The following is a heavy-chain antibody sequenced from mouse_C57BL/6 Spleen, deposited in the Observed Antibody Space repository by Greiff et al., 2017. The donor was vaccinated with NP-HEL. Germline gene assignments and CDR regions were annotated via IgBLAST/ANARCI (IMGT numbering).Heavy chain of an antibody. V-gene: IGHV1-64*01. Sequence: QVQLQQPGAELVKPGASVKLSCKASGYTFTSYWMHWVKQRPGQGLEWIGMIHSNSGSTNYNEKFKSKATLTVDKSSSTAYMQLSSLTSEDSAVYYCARERLPPYFDYWGQGTTLTVSS. CDR3: ARERLPPYFDY. CDR2: IHSNSGST. D-gene: IGHD2-2*01. J-gene: IGHJ2*01. CDR1: GYTFTSYW.